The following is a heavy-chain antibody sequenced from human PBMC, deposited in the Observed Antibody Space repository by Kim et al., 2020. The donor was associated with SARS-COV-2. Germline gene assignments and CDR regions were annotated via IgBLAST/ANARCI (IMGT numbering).Heavy chain of an antibody. D-gene: IGHD5-12*01. V-gene: IGHV3-23*01. CDR3: AKGGGGVATATGDFDY. Sequence: GGSLRLSCAASGFTFSSYAMSWVRQAPGKGLEWVSAISGSGGSTYYADSVKGRFTISRDNSKNTLYLQMNSLRAEDTAVYYCAKGGGGVATATGDFDYWGQGTLVTVSS. J-gene: IGHJ4*02. CDR2: ISGSGGST. CDR1: GFTFSSYA.